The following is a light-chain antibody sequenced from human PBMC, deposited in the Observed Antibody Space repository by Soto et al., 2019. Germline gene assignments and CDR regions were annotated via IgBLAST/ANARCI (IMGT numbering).Light chain of an antibody. CDR3: QSYDSSLSGYL. CDR2: GNN. Sequence: QSVLTQPPSVSGASGQRVTISCTGSSSNIGAGHDVHWYRQLPGTAPKLLIYGNNNRPSGVPDRFSGSKSGTSASLAITGLQAEDEADYYCQSYDSSLSGYLFATGTKLTVL. CDR1: SSNIGAGHD. J-gene: IGLJ1*01. V-gene: IGLV1-40*01.